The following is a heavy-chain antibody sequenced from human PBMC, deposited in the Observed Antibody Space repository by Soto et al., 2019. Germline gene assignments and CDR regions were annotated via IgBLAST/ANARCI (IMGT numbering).Heavy chain of an antibody. Sequence: GGSLRLSCAASGFTFSSYAMHWVRQAPGKGLEYVSVINNNGGSTYYANSVKGRFTISRDNSKNTLYLQMGSLRAEDMAVYYCARTKGGFYGAFDIWGQGTMVTVSS. CDR3: ARTKGGFYGAFDI. CDR2: INNNGGST. J-gene: IGHJ3*02. V-gene: IGHV3-64*01. CDR1: GFTFSSYA. D-gene: IGHD3-3*01.